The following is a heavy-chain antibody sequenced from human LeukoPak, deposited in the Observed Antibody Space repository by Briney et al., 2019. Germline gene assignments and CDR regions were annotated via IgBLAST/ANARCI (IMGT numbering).Heavy chain of an antibody. V-gene: IGHV4-30-2*01. D-gene: IGHD3-10*01. CDR3: ARELWFVNAPGSWFDP. Sequence: SETLSLTCAVSGDSISSGDYSWSWIRQPSGKGLEWIGYIFHSGSSYYNPSLKSRVTISVDKSKNQFSLRLTPVTAADTAVYYCARELWFVNAPGSWFDPWGQGTLVTVSS. CDR2: IFHSGSS. J-gene: IGHJ5*02. CDR1: GDSISSGDYS.